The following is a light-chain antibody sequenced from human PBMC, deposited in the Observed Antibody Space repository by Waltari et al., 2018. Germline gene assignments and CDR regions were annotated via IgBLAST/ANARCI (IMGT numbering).Light chain of an antibody. CDR1: HGMKNL. J-gene: IGKJ4*02. V-gene: IGKV1-12*01. CDR3: QPSISFPAP. CDR2: YVS. Sequence: DIHTLQTPSSVSASVGDRITITCPGSHGMKNLLAWYQQKPGKVPQLLISYVSSLQSGVPSRFSGSGSATDYTLSINSLRPEDFAAFGCQPSISFPAPFSGATKVKI.